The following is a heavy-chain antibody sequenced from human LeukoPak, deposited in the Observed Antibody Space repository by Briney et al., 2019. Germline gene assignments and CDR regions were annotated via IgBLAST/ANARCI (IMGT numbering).Heavy chain of an antibody. CDR1: GFTFSSYA. V-gene: IGHV3-30*04. J-gene: IGHJ3*02. CDR3: ARDRDIVVVPAANPPDAFDI. CDR2: ISYDGSNK. D-gene: IGHD2-2*01. Sequence: GGSLRLSCAASGFTFSSYAMHWVRQAPGKGLEWVAVISYDGSNKYYADSVKGRFTISRDNSKNTLYLQMNSLRAEDTAVDYCARDRDIVVVPAANPPDAFDIWGQGTMVTVSS.